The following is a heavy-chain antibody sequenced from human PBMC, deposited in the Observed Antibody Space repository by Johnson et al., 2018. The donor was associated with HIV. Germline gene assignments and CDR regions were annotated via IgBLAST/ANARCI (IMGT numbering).Heavy chain of an antibody. J-gene: IGHJ3*02. CDR1: GFTFSSYA. Sequence: QMQLVESGGGVVQTGRSLRLSCAASGFTFSSYAMHWVRQAPGKGLEWVAVISYDGSNKYYADSVKGRLTISRDNSKNTLYLQMNSLRAEDTAVYYCAKDRYYDSSGPDAFDIWGQGTMVTVSS. V-gene: IGHV3-30-3*01. CDR2: ISYDGSNK. CDR3: AKDRYYDSSGPDAFDI. D-gene: IGHD3-22*01.